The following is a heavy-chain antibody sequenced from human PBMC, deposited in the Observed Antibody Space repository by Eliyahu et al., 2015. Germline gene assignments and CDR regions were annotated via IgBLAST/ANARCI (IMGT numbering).Heavy chain of an antibody. CDR3: AKDRPNYYESKGGYYKINGDS. Sequence: EVQLVESGGDLVQPGGSLRLSCATSGFPFSXYAXXXVRQAPGRGLEWVSVISANGAYTDYADSVKGRFIISRDNSKNTLYLQMNSLRVEDTAVYYCAKDRPNYYESKGGYYKINGDSWGQGTLVTVSA. CDR2: ISANGAYT. D-gene: IGHD3-22*01. J-gene: IGHJ4*02. V-gene: IGHV3-23*04. CDR1: GFPFSXYA.